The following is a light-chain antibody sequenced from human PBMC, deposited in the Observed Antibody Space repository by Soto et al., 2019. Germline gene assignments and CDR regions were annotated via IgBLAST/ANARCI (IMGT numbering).Light chain of an antibody. J-gene: IGKJ2*01. Sequence: EIVLTQSPGTLSLSPGERATLSCRASQSVSSNYLAWYQQKPGQAPRLLIYGASSRATGIPDRFSGSGSGTDFTLTISRLELEDFAVYYCQQYGNSPPDTFGQGTKLEIK. CDR2: GAS. V-gene: IGKV3-20*01. CDR1: QSVSSNY. CDR3: QQYGNSPPDT.